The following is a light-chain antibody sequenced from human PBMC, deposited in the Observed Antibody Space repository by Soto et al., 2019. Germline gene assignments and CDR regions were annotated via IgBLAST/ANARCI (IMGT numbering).Light chain of an antibody. Sequence: EIVLTQSPATRSVSPGERATLSCRASQSVSNNLAWYQQKPGQAPRLLIYGASTRATDIPARFSGSGSGTDFTLTISSLQSEDFAVYYCQHYNYWPPKTFGQGTKVDIK. CDR2: GAS. J-gene: IGKJ1*01. CDR1: QSVSNN. V-gene: IGKV3-15*01. CDR3: QHYNYWPPKT.